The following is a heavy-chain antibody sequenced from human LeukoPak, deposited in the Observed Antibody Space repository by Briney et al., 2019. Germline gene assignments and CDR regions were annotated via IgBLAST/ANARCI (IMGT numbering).Heavy chain of an antibody. Sequence: PGRSLRLSCAASGFTFSSYWMHWVRHAPGKGLVWVSHNNSDGSSTTYADSVKGRFTISRDNAKNTLYLQMNSLRAEDTAVYYCARGWLYGMDVWGQGTTVTVSS. V-gene: IGHV3-74*01. J-gene: IGHJ6*02. CDR2: NNSDGSST. D-gene: IGHD5-24*01. CDR1: GFTFSSYW. CDR3: ARGWLYGMDV.